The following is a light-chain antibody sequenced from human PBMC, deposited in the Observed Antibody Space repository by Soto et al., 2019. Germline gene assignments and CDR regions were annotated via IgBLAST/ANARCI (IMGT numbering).Light chain of an antibody. Sequence: ALQMTQSPSSLSASVGDRVTITCRASQGIRNDLDWYQQKPGKAPKLLIYAASSLQSGVPSRFSGSGSGTDFTLTISSLQPEDFATYYCLQDYNYPWTFGQGTKVEIK. CDR1: QGIRND. V-gene: IGKV1-6*02. CDR2: AAS. CDR3: LQDYNYPWT. J-gene: IGKJ1*01.